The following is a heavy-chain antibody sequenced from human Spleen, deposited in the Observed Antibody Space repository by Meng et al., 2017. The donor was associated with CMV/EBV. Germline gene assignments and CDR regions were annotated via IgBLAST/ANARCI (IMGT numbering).Heavy chain of an antibody. J-gene: IGHJ4*02. CDR2: VTGNNDYI. Sequence: GSLKISCAAFGFPFRRYSFNWVRLVPGKGLEWVGSVTGNNDYIYHATSVKGRFTISRDNANNSVFLQMNSLRAEDTGGYHCARESGQLYFDFWGRGALVTVSS. CDR1: GFPFRRYS. CDR3: ARESGQLYFDF. V-gene: IGHV3-21*03. D-gene: IGHD2-2*01.